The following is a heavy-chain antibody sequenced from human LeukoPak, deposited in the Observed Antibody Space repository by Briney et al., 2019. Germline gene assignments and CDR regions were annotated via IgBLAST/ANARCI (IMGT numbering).Heavy chain of an antibody. CDR3: ARILYGDYEVDY. V-gene: IGHV4-59*01. J-gene: IGHJ4*02. CDR2: IYYSGST. Sequence: SETLSFTCTVSGGSISSYYWSWIRQPPGKGLEWIGYIYYSGSTNYNPSLKSRVTISVDTSKNQFSLKLSSVTAADTAVYYCARILYGDYEVDYWGQGTLVTVSS. D-gene: IGHD4-17*01. CDR1: GGSISSYY.